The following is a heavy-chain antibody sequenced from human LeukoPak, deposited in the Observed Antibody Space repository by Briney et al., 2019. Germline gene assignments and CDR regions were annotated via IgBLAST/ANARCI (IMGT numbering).Heavy chain of an antibody. J-gene: IGHJ6*03. D-gene: IGHD4-17*01. CDR1: GGSISSNNYY. V-gene: IGHV4-39*01. CDR2: LYYSGSA. CDR3: ARHPDYGDYYYMDV. Sequence: PSETLSLTCTVSGGSISSNNYYWGWIRQPPGKGLEWIGSLYYSGSAYYNPSLKSRVTISVDASKNQFSLKLSSVTAADTGVYYCARHPDYGDYYYMDVWGKGTTVTISS.